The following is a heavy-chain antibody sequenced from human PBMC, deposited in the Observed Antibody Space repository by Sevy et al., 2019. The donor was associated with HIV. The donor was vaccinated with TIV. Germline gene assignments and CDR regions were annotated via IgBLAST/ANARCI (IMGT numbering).Heavy chain of an antibody. CDR3: ARDSGLQLFRY. CDR1: GFSFSSYG. D-gene: IGHD1-1*01. V-gene: IGHV3-33*01. Sequence: LSLTCAASGFSFSSYGMHWVRQAPGKGLEWVALVWYDGSDKYYADSVKGRFTISRDNSKNTLYLQMNSLRVEDTAVYYCARDSGLQLFRYWGQGTLVTVSS. CDR2: VWYDGSDK. J-gene: IGHJ4*02.